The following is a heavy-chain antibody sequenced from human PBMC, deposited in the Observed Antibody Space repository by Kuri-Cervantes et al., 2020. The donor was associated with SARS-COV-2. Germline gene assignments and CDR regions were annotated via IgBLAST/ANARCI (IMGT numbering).Heavy chain of an antibody. CDR2: INHSGST. Sequence: ESLKISCTVSGGSVSSGSYYWSWIRQPPGKGLEWIGKINHSGSTNYNPSLKSRVTISVDTSKNQFSLKLSSVTAADTAVYYCARLGYSYAYARDYWGQGTLVTVSS. CDR3: ARLGYSYAYARDY. CDR1: GGSVSSGSYY. V-gene: IGHV4-39*07. D-gene: IGHD5-18*01. J-gene: IGHJ4*02.